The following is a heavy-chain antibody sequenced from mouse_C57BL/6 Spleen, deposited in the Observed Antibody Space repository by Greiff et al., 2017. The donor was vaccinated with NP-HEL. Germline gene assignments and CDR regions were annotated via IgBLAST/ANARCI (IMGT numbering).Heavy chain of an antibody. CDR2: IDPSDSET. CDR3: GRWDYGRYFDV. CDR1: GYTFTSYW. D-gene: IGHD1-2*01. J-gene: IGHJ1*03. Sequence: QVQLQQPGAELVRPGSSVKLSCKASGYTFTSYWMHWVKQRPIQGLEWIGNIDPSDSETHYNQKFKDKATLTVDKSSSTAYMQLSNLTSEDSAVYYCGRWDYGRYFDVWGTGTTVTVSS. V-gene: IGHV1-52*01.